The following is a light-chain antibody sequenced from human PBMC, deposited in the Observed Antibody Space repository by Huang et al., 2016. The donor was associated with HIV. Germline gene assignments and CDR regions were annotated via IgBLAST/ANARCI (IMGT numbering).Light chain of an antibody. CDR2: GAS. CDR3: QHSFRSPYT. CDR1: QRISKY. Sequence: DIQMTQSPSSLSASVGDRVTITCRASQRISKYLNWYQQKPGRAPNRLIYGASNLQSGGPSRFSGSGSETDFTLTISGLQPGDFATYYCQHSFRSPYTFGQGTKVDMK. V-gene: IGKV1-39*01. J-gene: IGKJ2*01.